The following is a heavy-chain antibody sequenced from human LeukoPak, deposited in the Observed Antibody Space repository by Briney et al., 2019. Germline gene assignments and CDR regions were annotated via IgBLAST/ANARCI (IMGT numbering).Heavy chain of an antibody. D-gene: IGHD3-16*01. V-gene: IGHV3-33*06. CDR3: AKEGDQFRGYLDA. Sequence: PGGSLRLSCAASGFTFSSYSMNWVRQAPGKGLEWVAMIWHDGSVEEYAASVKGRFTISRDNSRDTLFLQMNRLRDDDTAVYYCAKEGDQFRGYLDAWGKGTTVTVSS. CDR1: GFTFSSYS. CDR2: IWHDGSVE. J-gene: IGHJ6*03.